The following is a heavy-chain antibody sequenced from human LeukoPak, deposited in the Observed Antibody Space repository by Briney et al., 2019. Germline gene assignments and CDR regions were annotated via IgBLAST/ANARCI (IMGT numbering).Heavy chain of an antibody. CDR1: GGTFSSYA. Sequence: ASVKVSCKASGGTFSSYAISWVRQAPGQGLEWMGRIIPILGIANYAQKFQGRVTITADKSTSTAYMELSSLRSEDTAAYYCARGDYYDSSGVDYWGQGTLVTVSS. CDR2: IIPILGIA. CDR3: ARGDYYDSSGVDY. V-gene: IGHV1-69*04. D-gene: IGHD3-22*01. J-gene: IGHJ4*02.